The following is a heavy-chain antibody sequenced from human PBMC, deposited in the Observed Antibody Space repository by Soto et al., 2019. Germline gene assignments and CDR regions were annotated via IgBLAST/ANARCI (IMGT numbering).Heavy chain of an antibody. V-gene: IGHV1-69*13. D-gene: IGHD1-20*01. CDR3: ARGPPRLTGAVFGY. Sequence: GASVKVSCKASGGTFSSYAIRWVRQAPGQGLEWMGGIIPIFGTANYAQKFQGRVMITADESTSTAYMELSSLRSEDTAVYYCARGPPRLTGAVFGYWGQGTLVTVTS. CDR2: IIPIFGTA. CDR1: GGTFSSYA. J-gene: IGHJ4*02.